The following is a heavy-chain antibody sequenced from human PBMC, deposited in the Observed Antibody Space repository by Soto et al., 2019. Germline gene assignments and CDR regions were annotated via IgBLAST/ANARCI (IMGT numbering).Heavy chain of an antibody. D-gene: IGHD3-10*01. CDR2: IGTLSDT. CDR1: GFAFSTFD. Sequence: GGSLRLSCAGSGFAFSTFDIHWVRQAPGKGLEWVSGIGTLSDTFYAASVQGRFTISRQNAKNSVYLQMNSLRAGDTAFYYCARGRSFSYDSTPPPMFDPWGQGTLVTVFS. V-gene: IGHV3-13*01. J-gene: IGHJ5*02. CDR3: ARGRSFSYDSTPPPMFDP.